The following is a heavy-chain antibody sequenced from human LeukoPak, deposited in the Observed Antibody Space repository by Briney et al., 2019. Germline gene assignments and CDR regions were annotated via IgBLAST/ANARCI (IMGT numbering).Heavy chain of an antibody. Sequence: SETLSLTCTVSGGSISSYYWSWIRQPPGKGLEWIGYIYYSGSTNYNPSLKGRVTISVDTSKNQFSLKLSSVTAAGTAVYYCARVESPGYCSSTSCYEDYYYGMDVWGQGTTVTVSS. J-gene: IGHJ6*02. D-gene: IGHD2-2*03. V-gene: IGHV4-59*01. CDR2: IYYSGST. CDR3: ARVESPGYCSSTSCYEDYYYGMDV. CDR1: GGSISSYY.